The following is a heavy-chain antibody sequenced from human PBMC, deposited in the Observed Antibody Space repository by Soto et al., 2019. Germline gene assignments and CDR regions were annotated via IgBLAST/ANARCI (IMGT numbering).Heavy chain of an antibody. Sequence: SETLSLTXTVSGGSITSSYWSWIRRPPGKGLEWIAYIYDTGISGYTPSTSYNPSLKSRVTMSVDTSKSQFSLKLTSVTAADTAVHYCARGEYAFFYYGLDVWGQGITVTVSS. J-gene: IGHJ6*02. V-gene: IGHV4-59*01. CDR2: IYDTGISGYTPST. CDR3: ARGEYAFFYYGLDV. CDR1: GGSITSSY.